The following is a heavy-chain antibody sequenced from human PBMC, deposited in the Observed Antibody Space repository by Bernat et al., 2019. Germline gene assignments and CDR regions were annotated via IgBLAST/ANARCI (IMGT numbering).Heavy chain of an antibody. CDR3: ARARKSYYDGYDY. V-gene: IGHV3-11*05. Sequence: LGGGGGGLGKRGGSLRRSWAASGSTFRDYYMGWSRQAPGRGLEWASYTWGGSTYTSYADSVNGRFTMSRDKAKKSLFLHVNSLRDADTAVYYDARARKSYYDGYDYWGQGTLVTVSS. D-gene: IGHD3-16*01. CDR2: TWGGSTYT. CDR1: GSTFRDYY. J-gene: IGHJ4*02.